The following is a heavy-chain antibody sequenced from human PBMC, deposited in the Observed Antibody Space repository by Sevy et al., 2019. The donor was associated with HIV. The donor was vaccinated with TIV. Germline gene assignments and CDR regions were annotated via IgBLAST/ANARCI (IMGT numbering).Heavy chain of an antibody. CDR2: ISGSSNYI. V-gene: IGHV3-21*06. CDR3: ARGPPDGSYDYFDY. Sequence: GGSLRLSCAASGFSFSSYNMNWVRQAPGKGLEWVSSISGSSNYIYYAESVKGRFIISRDNAKNTLYLQMNSLRADDTAVYYCARGPPDGSYDYFDYWGQGTLVTVSS. CDR1: GFSFSSYN. D-gene: IGHD1-26*01. J-gene: IGHJ4*02.